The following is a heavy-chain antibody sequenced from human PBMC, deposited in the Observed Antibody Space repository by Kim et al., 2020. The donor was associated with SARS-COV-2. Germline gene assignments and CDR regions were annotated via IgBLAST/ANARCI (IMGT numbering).Heavy chain of an antibody. V-gene: IGHV1-69*04. D-gene: IGHD5-12*01. Sequence: AHRCTGKFTITTDNATNTAYMEMSSLRSADTAVYYCARETQMATIKGDSWGQGTLVTVSS. J-gene: IGHJ4*02. CDR3: ARETQMATIKGDS.